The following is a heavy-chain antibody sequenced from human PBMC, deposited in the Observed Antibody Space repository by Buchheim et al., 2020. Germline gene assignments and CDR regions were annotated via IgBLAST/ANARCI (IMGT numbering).Heavy chain of an antibody. CDR2: IRSKAYGGTT. D-gene: IGHD3-22*01. V-gene: IGHV3-49*03. J-gene: IGHJ4*02. Sequence: EVQLVESGGGLVQPGRSLRLSCTASGFTFGDYAMSWFRQAPGKGLEWVGFIRSKAYGGTTEYAASVKGRFTISRDDSKSIAYLQMNSLKTEDTAVYYCTRIYYDSSGYYVSRAFDYWGQGTL. CDR3: TRIYYDSSGYYVSRAFDY. CDR1: GFTFGDYA.